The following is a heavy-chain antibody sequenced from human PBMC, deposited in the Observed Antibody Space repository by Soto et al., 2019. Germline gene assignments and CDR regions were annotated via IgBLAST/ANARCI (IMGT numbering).Heavy chain of an antibody. V-gene: IGHV3-30-3*01. Sequence: QVQLVESGGGVVQPGRSLRLSCAASGFTFSSYAMHWVRQAPGKVLEWVAIISYDGSNKHYADSVKGRFTISRDNPKNTLYLQMNSLRAEDTAVYYCARETTVTTFDYWGQGTLVTVSS. CDR2: ISYDGSNK. D-gene: IGHD4-17*01. CDR3: ARETTVTTFDY. J-gene: IGHJ4*02. CDR1: GFTFSSYA.